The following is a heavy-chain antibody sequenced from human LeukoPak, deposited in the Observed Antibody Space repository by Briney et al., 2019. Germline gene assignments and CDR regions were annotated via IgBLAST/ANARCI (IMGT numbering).Heavy chain of an antibody. CDR1: GYTFTSYY. Sequence: ASVKVSCKASGYTFTSYYMHWVRQAPGQGLEWMGIINPSGGSTSYAQKFQGRVTMTRDTSTSTVYMELSSLRSEDTAVYYCAREIVVMARSSANFDYWGQGTLVTVSS. V-gene: IGHV1-46*01. D-gene: IGHD3-22*01. J-gene: IGHJ4*02. CDR2: INPSGGST. CDR3: AREIVVMARSSANFDY.